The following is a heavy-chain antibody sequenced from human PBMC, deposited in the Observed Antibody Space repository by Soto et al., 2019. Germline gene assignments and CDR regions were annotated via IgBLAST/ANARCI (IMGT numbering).Heavy chain of an antibody. J-gene: IGHJ6*03. D-gene: IGHD3-10*01. V-gene: IGHV3-9*01. CDR3: AKDARETYYYGSGSYYNLYYYYMDV. Sequence: EVQLVESGGGLVQPGRSLRLSCAASGFTFDDYAMHWVRQAPGKGLEWVSGISWNSGSIGYADSVKGRFTISRDNAKNSLYLQMNSLRAEDTALYYCAKDARETYYYGSGSYYNLYYYYMDVWGKGTTVTVSS. CDR2: ISWNSGSI. CDR1: GFTFDDYA.